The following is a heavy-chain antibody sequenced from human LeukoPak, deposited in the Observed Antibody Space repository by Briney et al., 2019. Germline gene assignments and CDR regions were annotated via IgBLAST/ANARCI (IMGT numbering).Heavy chain of an antibody. V-gene: IGHV3-30*02. D-gene: IGHD3-22*01. J-gene: IGHJ4*02. Sequence: PGGSLRLSCAASGFTFSSYGMHWVRQAPGKGLEWVAVIRYDGSNKYYADSVKGRFTISRDNSKNTLYLQMNSLRAEDTAVYYCAKDLGRSGYSGLVDYWGQGTLVTVSS. CDR1: GFTFSSYG. CDR2: IRYDGSNK. CDR3: AKDLGRSGYSGLVDY.